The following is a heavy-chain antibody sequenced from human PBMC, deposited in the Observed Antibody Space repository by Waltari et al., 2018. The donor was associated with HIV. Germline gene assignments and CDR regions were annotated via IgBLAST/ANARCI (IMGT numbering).Heavy chain of an antibody. CDR1: GGAISSSIC. D-gene: IGHD4-17*01. CDR3: ARARPLLTTWAGVFDI. Sequence: QVQLQESGPGLVKPSGTLSLTCVVSGGAISSSICWCWVRQPPGKGLEWIGEIYHRVTTNYNPSLKSRVAISMDQSENQFSLILNSVTAADTAMYFCARARPLLTTWAGVFDIWGRGTMVIVSS. J-gene: IGHJ3*02. V-gene: IGHV4-4*02. CDR2: IYHRVTT.